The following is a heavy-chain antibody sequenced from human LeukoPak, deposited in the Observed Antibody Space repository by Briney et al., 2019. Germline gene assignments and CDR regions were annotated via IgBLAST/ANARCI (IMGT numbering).Heavy chain of an antibody. CDR3: ARYRHLGY. Sequence: GGSLRLSCLASGFIFKSYALSWVRQAPGKGLEWVANIKQDGSGKYYVDSVKGRFTISRDNAKNSLYLQMNSLRAKDTAVYYCARYRHLGYWGQGTLVTVSS. J-gene: IGHJ4*02. CDR2: IKQDGSGK. CDR1: GFIFKSYA. V-gene: IGHV3-7*01.